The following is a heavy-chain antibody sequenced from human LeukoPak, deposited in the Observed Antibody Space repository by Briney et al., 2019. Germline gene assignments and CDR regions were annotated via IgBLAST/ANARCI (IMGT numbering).Heavy chain of an antibody. V-gene: IGHV3-30*02. CDR3: ARDRRSGDYYYYGMDV. CDR2: IRSDGKYK. D-gene: IGHD1-26*01. CDR1: GFNFRTYG. J-gene: IGHJ6*02. Sequence: GGSLRLSCAASGFNFRTYGMHWVRQTPGKGLEWLAYIRSDGKYKPYADSVKGRFTISRDNAKNSLYLQMNSLRAEDTAAYYCARDRRSGDYYYYGMDVWGQGTTVTVSS.